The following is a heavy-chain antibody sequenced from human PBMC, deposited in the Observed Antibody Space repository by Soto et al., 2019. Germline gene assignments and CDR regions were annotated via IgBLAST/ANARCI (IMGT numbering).Heavy chain of an antibody. D-gene: IGHD3-16*02. Sequence: ASVKVSCKASGYAFTSYDINWVRQATGQGIEWMGWMNPNSGNTGYAQKFQGRVTMTRNTSISTAYMELSSLRSEDTAVYYCARGFLTHTPFYYYVCGSYRYRLDYCSQGTLVTVSS. CDR3: ARGFLTHTPFYYYVCGSYRYRLDY. CDR2: MNPNSGNT. J-gene: IGHJ4*01. V-gene: IGHV1-8*01. CDR1: GYAFTSYD.